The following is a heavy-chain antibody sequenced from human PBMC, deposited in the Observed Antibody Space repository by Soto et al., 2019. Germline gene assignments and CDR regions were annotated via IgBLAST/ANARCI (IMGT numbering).Heavy chain of an antibody. V-gene: IGHV2-70*18. CDR2: IDWDDDK. Sequence: TLSLTCTVSGGSISSYYWSWIRQPPGKALEWLALIDWDDDKYYSTSLKTRLTISKDTSKNQVVLTMTNMDPVDTATYYCARILPTYYYGMDVWGQGTTVTVSS. CDR1: GGSISSYYW. J-gene: IGHJ6*02. CDR3: ARILPTYYYGMDV.